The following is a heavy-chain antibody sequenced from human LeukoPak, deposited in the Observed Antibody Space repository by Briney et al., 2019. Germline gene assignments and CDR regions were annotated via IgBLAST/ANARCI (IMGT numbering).Heavy chain of an antibody. Sequence: PSETLSLTCTVSGGSISSSSYYWGWIRQPPGKGLEWIGSIYYSGSTYYNPSLKSRVTISVDTSKNQFSLKLSSVTAADTAVYYCARQKNDYGDIDHWGQGTLVTVSS. CDR3: ARQKNDYGDIDH. D-gene: IGHD4-17*01. CDR1: GGSISSSSYY. J-gene: IGHJ4*02. CDR2: IYYSGST. V-gene: IGHV4-39*07.